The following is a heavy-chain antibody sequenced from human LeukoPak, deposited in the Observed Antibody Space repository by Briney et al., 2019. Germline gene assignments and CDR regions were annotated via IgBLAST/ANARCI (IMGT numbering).Heavy chain of an antibody. V-gene: IGHV1-24*01. D-gene: IGHD1-26*01. J-gene: IGHJ3*02. CDR2: FDPEDGEI. CDR1: EYTLTELS. Sequence: ASVKVSCKVSEYTLTELSMHWVRQAPGKGLEWLGGFDPEDGEIIYAQNFQGRVTMSDDTSTDTAYMELGSLRSDDTAVYYCAADRGDYSGSYWTAFDIWGQGTMVTVSS. CDR3: AADRGDYSGSYWTAFDI.